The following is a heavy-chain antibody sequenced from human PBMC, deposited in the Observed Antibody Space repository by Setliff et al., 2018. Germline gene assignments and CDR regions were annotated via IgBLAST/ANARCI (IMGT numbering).Heavy chain of an antibody. CDR1: GITFKNAW. J-gene: IGHJ5*02. CDR3: STGPRDSRNYLNWIGH. V-gene: IGHV3-15*01. CDR2: IKSKSEGEAR. D-gene: IGHD3-22*01. Sequence: GGSLRLSCAVAGITFKNAWMTWVRQSPGKGLEWVGRIKSKSEGEARDYAAPVKGRFTISRDDSKQIVYLQMNSLKIEDTAVYYCSTGPRDSRNYLNWIGHWGQGALVTVSS.